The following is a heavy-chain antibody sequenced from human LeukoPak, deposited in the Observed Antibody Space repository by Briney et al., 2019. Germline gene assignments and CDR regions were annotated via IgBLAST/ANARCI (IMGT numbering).Heavy chain of an antibody. CDR1: GGSISSSSYY. V-gene: IGHV4-39*07. J-gene: IGHJ4*02. CDR3: ARGRIAEFFLWDPPDY. D-gene: IGHD2/OR15-2a*01. CDR2: IYYSGST. Sequence: PSETLSLTCTVSGGSISSSSYYWGWIRQPPGKGLEWIGSIYYSGSTYYNPSLKSRVTISVDTSKNQFSLKLSSVTAADTAVYYCARGRIAEFFLWDPPDYWGQGTLVTVSS.